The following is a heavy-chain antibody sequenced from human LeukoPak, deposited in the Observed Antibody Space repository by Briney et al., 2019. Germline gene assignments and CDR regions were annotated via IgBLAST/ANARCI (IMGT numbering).Heavy chain of an antibody. Sequence: PGGSLRLSCAASGFTFNNYAMNWVRQAPGKGLEWVSGISGFGGSTYYAPPVKGRLTISRDNFGNMLYLHLDSLRVEDTAIYYCARRSGSSWSSFDYWGQGALVTVSS. CDR1: GFTFNNYA. D-gene: IGHD6-13*01. J-gene: IGHJ4*02. V-gene: IGHV3-23*01. CDR2: ISGFGGST. CDR3: ARRSGSSWSSFDY.